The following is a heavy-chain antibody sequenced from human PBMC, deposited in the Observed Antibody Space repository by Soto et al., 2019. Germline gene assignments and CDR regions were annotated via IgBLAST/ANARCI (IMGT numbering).Heavy chain of an antibody. CDR3: AHPLYGDSGMTYHFEY. V-gene: IGHV2-5*02. D-gene: IGHD4-17*01. CDR1: GFSLITSGVG. J-gene: IGHJ4*02. CDR2: IFWDDDK. Sequence: SGPTLVNPTLTLTLTCTLSGFSLITSGVGVGWIRQPPGEALEWLALIFWDDDKRYSPSLKSRLTITRDTSKNQVVLTMTNVDPVDTATYYCAHPLYGDSGMTYHFEYWGQGTLVTVTS.